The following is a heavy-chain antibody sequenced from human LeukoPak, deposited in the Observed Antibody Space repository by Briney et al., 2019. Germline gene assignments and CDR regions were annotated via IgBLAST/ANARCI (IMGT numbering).Heavy chain of an antibody. V-gene: IGHV2-70*11. CDR2: IDWDDDK. Sequence: SGPTLGKPTQTLTLTCTFSGFSLSTSGMCVSWIRQPPGKALEWLARIDWDDDKYYSTSLKTRLTISKDTSKNQVVLTMTNMDPVDTATYYCARGSRSSSWYYYGMDVWGQGTTVTVSS. CDR3: ARGSRSSSWYYYGMDV. D-gene: IGHD6-13*01. CDR1: GFSLSTSGMC. J-gene: IGHJ6*01.